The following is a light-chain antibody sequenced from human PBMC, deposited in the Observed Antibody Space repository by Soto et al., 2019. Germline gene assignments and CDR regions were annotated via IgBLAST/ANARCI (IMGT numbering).Light chain of an antibody. CDR3: QQYDSYPLS. Sequence: DIQMTQSPSTLSASVGDRVTITCRASQTVYNWLAWYQQKPGKAPNLLIYKASTLETGVPSRFSGTGSGTEFTLTITSLQPDDFATYFCQQYDSYPLSFGGGTKVAIK. V-gene: IGKV1-5*03. CDR2: KAS. CDR1: QTVYNW. J-gene: IGKJ4*01.